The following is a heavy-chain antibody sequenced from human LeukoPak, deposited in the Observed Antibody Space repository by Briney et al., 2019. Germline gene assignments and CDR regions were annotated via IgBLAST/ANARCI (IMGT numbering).Heavy chain of an antibody. V-gene: IGHV3-15*01. J-gene: IGHJ5*02. CDR1: GFTFSNAW. CDR2: IKSKTDGGTT. CDR3: TGEYIVVVTAIDS. Sequence: PGGSLRLSCAASGFTFSNAWMSWVRHAPGKGLEWVGRIKSKTDGGTTDYAAPVKGRFTISRDDSKNTLYLQMNSLKTEDTAVYYCTGEYIVVVTAIDSWGQGTLVTVSS. D-gene: IGHD2-21*02.